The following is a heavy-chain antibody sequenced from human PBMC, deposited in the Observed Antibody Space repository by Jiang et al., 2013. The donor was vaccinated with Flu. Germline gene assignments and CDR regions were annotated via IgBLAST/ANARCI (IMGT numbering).Heavy chain of an antibody. CDR3: ASGITMIAEPRDAFDI. CDR2: IYYSGST. CDR1: GGSISSYY. J-gene: IGHJ3*02. D-gene: IGHD3-22*01. Sequence: TCTVSGGSISSYYWSWIRQPPGKGLEWIGYIYYSGSTNYNPSLKSRVTISVDTSKNQFSLKLSSVTAADTAVYYCASGITMIAEPRDAFDIWGQGTMVTVSS. V-gene: IGHV4-59*08.